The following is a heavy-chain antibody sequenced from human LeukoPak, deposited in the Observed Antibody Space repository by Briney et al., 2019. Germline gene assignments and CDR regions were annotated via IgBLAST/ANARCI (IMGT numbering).Heavy chain of an antibody. CDR2: IYYSGST. V-gene: IGHV4-59*01. Sequence: PSETLSLTCTVSGGSISSYYWSWIRQPPGKGLEWIGYIYYSGSTNYNPSLKSRVTISVDTSKNQFSLKLSSVTAADTAVYYCARDIGDYYGSGSYWLLWGQGTLVTVAS. J-gene: IGHJ4*02. D-gene: IGHD3-10*01. CDR3: ARDIGDYYGSGSYWLL. CDR1: GGSISSYY.